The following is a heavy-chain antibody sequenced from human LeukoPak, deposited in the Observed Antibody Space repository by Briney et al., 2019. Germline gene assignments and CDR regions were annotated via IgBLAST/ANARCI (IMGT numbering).Heavy chain of an antibody. V-gene: IGHV4-30-2*01. D-gene: IGHD3-16*01. CDR3: ARSSRGEAFDI. CDR1: GGSISSGGYS. J-gene: IGHJ3*02. CDR2: IYHSGST. Sequence: SQTLPLTCAVSGGSISSGGYSWSWIRQPPGKGLEWIGYIYHSGSTYYNPSLKSRVTISVDRSKNQFSLKLSSVTAADTAVYYCARSSRGEAFDIWGQGTMVTVSS.